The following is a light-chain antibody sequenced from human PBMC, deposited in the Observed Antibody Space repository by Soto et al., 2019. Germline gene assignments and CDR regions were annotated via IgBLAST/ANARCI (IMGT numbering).Light chain of an antibody. CDR3: QKYDSAPQT. J-gene: IGKJ2*01. CDR1: QGISNY. CDR2: AAS. Sequence: DIQMTQSPSSLSASVGDRVIITCRARQGISNYLAWYQQKPGKVPKLLIHAASTLQSGVPSRFSGSGSGTDFTLTIRSLQPEDVATYYCQKYDSAPQTFGQGTKLEIK. V-gene: IGKV1-27*01.